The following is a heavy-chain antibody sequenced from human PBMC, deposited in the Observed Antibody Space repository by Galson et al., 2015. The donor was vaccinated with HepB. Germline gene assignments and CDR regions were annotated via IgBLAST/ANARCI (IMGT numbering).Heavy chain of an antibody. D-gene: IGHD3-22*01. V-gene: IGHV5-10-1*01. Sequence: QSGAEVKKPGESLRISCKGSGYSFTSYWISWVRQMPGKGLEWMGRIDPSDSYTNYSPSFQGHVTISADKSISTAYLQWSSLKASDTAMYYCYRNYYDSSGYYYLYDAFEIWGQGTMVTVSS. CDR1: GYSFTSYW. CDR3: YRNYYDSSGYYYLYDAFEI. CDR2: IDPSDSYT. J-gene: IGHJ3*02.